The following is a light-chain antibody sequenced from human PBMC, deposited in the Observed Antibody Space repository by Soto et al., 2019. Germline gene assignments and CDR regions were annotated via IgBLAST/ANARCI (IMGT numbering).Light chain of an antibody. CDR1: QSVSSN. CDR3: QQYNNWPALT. J-gene: IGKJ4*02. CDR2: GAS. Sequence: EIVMTQSPATLSVSPGERATLSCRASQSVSSNLDWYQQKPGQDPRLLIYGASTRATGIPARFSGSGSGTEFTLTISRLQSEEFAGYYCQQYNNWPALTFGGGTKVEI. V-gene: IGKV3-15*01.